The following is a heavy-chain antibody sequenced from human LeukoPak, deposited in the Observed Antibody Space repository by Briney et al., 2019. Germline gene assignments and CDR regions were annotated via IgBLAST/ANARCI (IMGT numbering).Heavy chain of an antibody. Sequence: PGGSLRLSCVMSGFSLSSFTMHWVRQAPGKGLEWVASISSSSSHTYYADSLKGRFIISRDNAKNSLSLQMDSLSADDMAVYYCAGGRWELLRMDHWGQGALVTVSS. CDR2: ISSSSSHT. D-gene: IGHD1-26*01. CDR3: AGGRWELLRMDH. CDR1: GFSLSSFT. J-gene: IGHJ4*02. V-gene: IGHV3-21*06.